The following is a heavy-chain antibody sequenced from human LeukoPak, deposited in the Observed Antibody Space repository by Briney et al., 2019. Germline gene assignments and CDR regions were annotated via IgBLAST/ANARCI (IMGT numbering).Heavy chain of an antibody. CDR3: AVPSGYYNYAFDI. CDR2: INPSGGST. J-gene: IGHJ3*02. V-gene: IGHV1-46*03. Sequence: ASVKVSCKASGYTFTSYYMHWVRQAPGQGLEWTGIINPSGGSTSYAQKFQGRVTMTRDTSTSTVYMELSSLRSEDTAVYYCAVPSGYYNYAFDIWGQGTMVTVSS. CDR1: GYTFTSYY. D-gene: IGHD3-9*01.